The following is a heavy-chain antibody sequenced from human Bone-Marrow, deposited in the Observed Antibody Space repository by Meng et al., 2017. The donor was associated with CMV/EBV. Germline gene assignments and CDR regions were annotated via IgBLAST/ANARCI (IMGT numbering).Heavy chain of an antibody. V-gene: IGHV4-30-4*08. D-gene: IGHD3-3*02. CDR1: GGSISSGDYY. Sequence: SETLSLTCTVSGGSISSGDYYWSWIRQPPGKGLEWIGYIYYSGSTYYNPSLKSRVTISVDTSKNQFSLKLSSVTAADTAVYYCARDSPLASSKFDPWGQGTLVTVSS. J-gene: IGHJ5*02. CDR3: ARDSPLASSKFDP. CDR2: IYYSGST.